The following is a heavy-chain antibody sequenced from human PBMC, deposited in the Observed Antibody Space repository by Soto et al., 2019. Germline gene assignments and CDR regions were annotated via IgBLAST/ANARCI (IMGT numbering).Heavy chain of an antibody. J-gene: IGHJ4*02. Sequence: SETLSLTCTVSGGSISSYYWSWIRQPPGKGLEWIGYIYYSGSTNYNPSLKSRVTISVDTSKNQFSLKLSSVTAADTAVYYCARESIAARWSYFDYWGQGTLVTVS. V-gene: IGHV4-59*01. D-gene: IGHD6-6*01. CDR3: ARESIAARWSYFDY. CDR2: IYYSGST. CDR1: GGSISSYY.